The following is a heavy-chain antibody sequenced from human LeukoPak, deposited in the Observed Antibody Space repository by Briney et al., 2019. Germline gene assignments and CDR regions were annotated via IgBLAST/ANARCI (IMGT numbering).Heavy chain of an antibody. D-gene: IGHD6-25*01. V-gene: IGHV1-2*02. CDR1: GYTFTGYY. J-gene: IGHJ5*02. CDR3: ARERQKWFDP. CDR2: INPNSGGT. Sequence: ASVKVSCKASGYTFTGYYMHWVRQAPGQGLEWMGWINPNSGGTNYAQKFQGRVTMTRDTSISTAHMELSRLRSDDTAVYYYARERQKWFDPWGQGTLVTVSS.